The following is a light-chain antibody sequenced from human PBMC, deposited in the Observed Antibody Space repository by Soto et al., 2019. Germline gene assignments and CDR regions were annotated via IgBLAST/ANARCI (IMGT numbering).Light chain of an antibody. CDR1: QDIGTW. V-gene: IGKV1-5*03. J-gene: IGKJ1*01. CDR2: RAS. Sequence: IRMTQSPSSFSASFGDRVTITCRASQDIGTWLAWYQQKPEKAPKVLIYRASHLESGVPSRFSASGSGTEFSLTINSLQADDFATYYCQQYHIYSWTFGQGTKVDIK. CDR3: QQYHIYSWT.